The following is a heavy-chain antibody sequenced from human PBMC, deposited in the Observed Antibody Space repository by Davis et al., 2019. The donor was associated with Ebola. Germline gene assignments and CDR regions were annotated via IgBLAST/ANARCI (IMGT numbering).Heavy chain of an antibody. J-gene: IGHJ4*02. CDR1: AFSFGIYG. V-gene: IGHV3-30*03. Sequence: PGGSLRLSCEAFAFSFGIYGMHWVRQAPGKGLEWVASMSYHGSHTSYIDSVRGRFTISRDNARSSLFLQMNSLRADDTAVYYCARATGAGPGGHFDIWGQGTQVTVSS. CDR3: ARATGAGPGGHFDI. D-gene: IGHD3-10*01. CDR2: MSYHGSHT.